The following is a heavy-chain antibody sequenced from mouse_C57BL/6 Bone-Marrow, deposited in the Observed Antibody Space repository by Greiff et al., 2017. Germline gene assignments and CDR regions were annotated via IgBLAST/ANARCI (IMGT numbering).Heavy chain of an antibody. V-gene: IGHV1-4*01. CDR3: ASSFAY. Sequence: VQGVESGAELARPGASVKMSCKASGYTFTSYTMHWVKQRPGQGLEWIGYINPSSGYTKYNQKFKDKATLTADKSSSTAYMQLSSLTSEDSAVYYCASSFAYWGQGTLVTVSA. CDR1: GYTFTSYT. CDR2: INPSSGYT. J-gene: IGHJ3*01.